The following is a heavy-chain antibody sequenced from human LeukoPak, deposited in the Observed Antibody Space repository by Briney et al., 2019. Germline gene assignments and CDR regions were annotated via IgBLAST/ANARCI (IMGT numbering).Heavy chain of an antibody. Sequence: TSVKVSCKASGFTFTSSAMQWVRQARGQRLEWIGWIVVGSGNTNYAQKFQERVTITRDMSTSTAYMELSSLRSEDTAVYYCAADHAYCSGGSCYLDAFDIWGQGTMATVSS. CDR2: IVVGSGNT. CDR3: AADHAYCSGGSCYLDAFDI. CDR1: GFTFTSSA. V-gene: IGHV1-58*02. J-gene: IGHJ3*02. D-gene: IGHD2-15*01.